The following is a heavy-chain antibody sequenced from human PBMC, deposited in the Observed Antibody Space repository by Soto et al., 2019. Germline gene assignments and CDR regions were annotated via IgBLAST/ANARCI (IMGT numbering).Heavy chain of an antibody. V-gene: IGHV4-39*01. CDR3: ARHWLLPVAGYYFDY. CDR1: GGSINSSNYY. D-gene: IGHD6-19*01. Sequence: SETLSLTCTVSGGSINSSNYYWGWIRQPPGRGLELIGSIYYSGTTYYNPSLRSRVTISEDTSKNQSSLKVGSATAADTAVYYCARHWLLPVAGYYFDYWSQGTLVTVSS. J-gene: IGHJ4*02. CDR2: IYYSGTT.